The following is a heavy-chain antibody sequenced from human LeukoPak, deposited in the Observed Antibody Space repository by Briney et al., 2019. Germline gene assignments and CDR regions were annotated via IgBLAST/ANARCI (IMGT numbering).Heavy chain of an antibody. V-gene: IGHV3-48*01. CDR3: ANAYCSSTSCRPPHFDY. CDR2: ISSSSSTI. CDR1: GFTFSSYS. Sequence: GGSLRLSCAASGFTFSSYSMNWVRQAPGKGLEWVSYISSSSSTIYYADSVKGRFTISRDNSKNTLYLQMNSLRAEDTAVYYCANAYCSSTSCRPPHFDYWGQGTLVTVSS. J-gene: IGHJ4*02. D-gene: IGHD2-2*01.